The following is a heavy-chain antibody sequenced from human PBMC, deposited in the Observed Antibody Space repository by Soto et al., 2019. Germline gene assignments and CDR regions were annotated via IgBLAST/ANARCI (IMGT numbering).Heavy chain of an antibody. D-gene: IGHD6-6*01. J-gene: IGHJ4*02. Sequence: QVHLVQSGAEVKKPGASVKVSCKGSGYGFTTDGITWVRQAPGQGLEWMAWISAHNGNTNYAQKLQGRVTVTRDTSTSTASMELRSLSSDDTAVYDCARGRDGDYWGQGALVTVSS. CDR1: GYGFTTDG. CDR2: ISAHNGNT. CDR3: ARGRDGDY. V-gene: IGHV1-18*01.